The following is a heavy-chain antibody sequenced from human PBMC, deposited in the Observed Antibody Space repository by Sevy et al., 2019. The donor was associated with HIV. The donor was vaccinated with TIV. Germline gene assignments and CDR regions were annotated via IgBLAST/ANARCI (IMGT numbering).Heavy chain of an antibody. J-gene: IGHJ4*02. V-gene: IGHV3-30-3*01. CDR3: ARDLESGEGAFDY. CDR2: ISYDGSNK. Sequence: GGSLRLSCAASGFTFSSYAMHWVRQAPGKGLEWVAVISYDGSNKYYANSVKGRFTITRDNSKNTLYLQMNSLRAEDTAVYYCARDLESGEGAFDYWGQGTRVTVSS. D-gene: IGHD3-3*01. CDR1: GFTFSSYA.